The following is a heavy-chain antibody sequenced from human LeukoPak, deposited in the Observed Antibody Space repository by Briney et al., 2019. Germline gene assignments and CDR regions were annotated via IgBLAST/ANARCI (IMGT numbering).Heavy chain of an antibody. Sequence: KPSETLSLTCTVSGGSISSSSYYWGWIRQPPGKGLEWIGSIYYSGSTYYNPSLKSRVTISVDTSKNQFSLKLSSVTAADTAVYYCAIFSRITIFGVVTPDNDYWDQGTLVTVSS. J-gene: IGHJ4*02. CDR3: AIFSRITIFGVVTPDNDY. D-gene: IGHD3-3*01. CDR2: IYYSGST. CDR1: GGSISSSSYY. V-gene: IGHV4-39*01.